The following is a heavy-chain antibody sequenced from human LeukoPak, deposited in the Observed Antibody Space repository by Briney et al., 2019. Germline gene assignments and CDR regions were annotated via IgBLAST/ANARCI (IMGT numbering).Heavy chain of an antibody. CDR3: VRLLSEGNF. Sequence: EASVKVSCKASGYTFTSYGISWVRQAPGQGLEWMGWINANSGDTNYPQKFQGRVTMTRDTSISTAYMEVNRLTYDDTAVYYCVRLLSEGNFWGQGTLVTVSS. D-gene: IGHD2-15*01. J-gene: IGHJ4*02. CDR1: GYTFTSYG. CDR2: INANSGDT. V-gene: IGHV1-2*02.